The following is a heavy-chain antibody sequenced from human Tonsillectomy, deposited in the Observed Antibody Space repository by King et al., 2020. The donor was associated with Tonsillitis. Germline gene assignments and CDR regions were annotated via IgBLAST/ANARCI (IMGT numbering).Heavy chain of an antibody. D-gene: IGHD5-12*01. J-gene: IGHJ3*02. CDR2: IIPIFGTA. CDR1: GGTFSSYA. Sequence: QLVQSGAEVKKPGSSVKVSCKASGGTFSSYAISWVRQAPGQGLEWMGGIIPIFGTANSAPKFKGRVTITADASTSTAYMELSSLRSEDTAVYYCARGGLRTYDAFDIWGQGTMVTVSS. V-gene: IGHV1-69*01. CDR3: ARGGLRTYDAFDI.